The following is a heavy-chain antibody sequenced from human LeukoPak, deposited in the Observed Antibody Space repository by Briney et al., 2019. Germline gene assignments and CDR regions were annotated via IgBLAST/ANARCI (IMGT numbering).Heavy chain of an antibody. D-gene: IGHD2/OR15-2a*01. J-gene: IGHJ4*02. CDR2: ISGSGGST. V-gene: IGHV3-23*01. Sequence: PGGPLRLSCAASGFTFSGYAMSWVRQAPGKGLEWVSVISGSGGSTYYADSVKGRFTMSRDNSKNTVYLQMNSLRAEDTAVYYCAKDQSRDYFRGADYWGQGTLVTVSS. CDR1: GFTFSGYA. CDR3: AKDQSRDYFRGADY.